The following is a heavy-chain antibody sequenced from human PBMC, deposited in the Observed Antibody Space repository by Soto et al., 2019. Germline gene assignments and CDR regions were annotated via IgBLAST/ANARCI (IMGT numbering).Heavy chain of an antibody. Sequence: SETLSLTCTVSGGSISSYYWSWNRQPPGKGLEWIGYIYYSGSTNYNPSLKSRVTISVDTSNNQFSLKLSSVTAADTAVYYCARRPLNPYSNYREYYFDYWGQGTLVTVSS. D-gene: IGHD4-4*01. CDR3: ARRPLNPYSNYREYYFDY. V-gene: IGHV4-59*08. J-gene: IGHJ4*02. CDR2: IYYSGST. CDR1: GGSISSYY.